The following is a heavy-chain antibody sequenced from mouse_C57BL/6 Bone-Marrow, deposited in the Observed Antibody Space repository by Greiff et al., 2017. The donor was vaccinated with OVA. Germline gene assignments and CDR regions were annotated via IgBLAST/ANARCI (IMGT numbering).Heavy chain of an antibody. CDR2: ISSGGDYT. V-gene: IGHV5S21*01. J-gene: IGHJ2*01. CDR3: ARGTVYCDY. Sequence: EVQRVESGEGLVKPGGSLKLSCAASGFTFSSYAMSWVRQTPEKRLEWVAYISSGGDYTYYADTVKGRFTISRDNARNTLYLQMSSLKSEDTAMYYWARGTVYCDYWGQGTTLTVSS. CDR1: GFTFSSYA. D-gene: IGHD3-3*01.